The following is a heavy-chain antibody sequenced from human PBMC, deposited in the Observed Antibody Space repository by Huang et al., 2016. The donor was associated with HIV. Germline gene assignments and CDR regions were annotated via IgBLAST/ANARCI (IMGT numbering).Heavy chain of an antibody. V-gene: IGHV1-2*02. CDR1: GYTFTDSN. CDR2: INPKGGGS. J-gene: IGHJ4*02. Sequence: QVQLVQSGAEVKNPGASVRVSCKASGYTFTDSNIHWVRQAPGQGLEGMGWINPKGGGSSYAQRLQCRITMTRDTTTSTVHMDLRRIQSDDTAVYFCARDWSFGSSTSPADWGQGTLVTVSS. CDR3: ARDWSFGSSTSPAD. D-gene: IGHD6-6*01.